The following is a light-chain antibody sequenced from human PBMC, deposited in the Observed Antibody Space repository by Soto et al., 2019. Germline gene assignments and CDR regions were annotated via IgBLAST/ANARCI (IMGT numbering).Light chain of an antibody. CDR3: QQYNNLPIT. CDR2: GAS. V-gene: IGKV3-15*01. CDR1: QNILTN. J-gene: IGKJ5*01. Sequence: EIVMTQSPGTLSVSPGERATLSCRASQNILTNLAWYQQRPGQSPRLVIYGASTRAIDIPARFSGSGSGTEFTLTISSLQSEDFVVYYCQQYNNLPITFGPGTRLEIK.